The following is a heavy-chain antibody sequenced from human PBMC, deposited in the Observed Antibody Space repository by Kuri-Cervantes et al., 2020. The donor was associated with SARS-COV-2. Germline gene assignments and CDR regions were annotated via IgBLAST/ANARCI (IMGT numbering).Heavy chain of an antibody. CDR2: IYTSGSP. J-gene: IGHJ1*01. D-gene: IGHD1-26*01. CDR3: TRQGHRWEFPS. Sequence: SETLSLTCTVSGGSISSYYWSWIRQPAGKGLEWIGRIYTSGSPNYIPSLKSRVTMSVDTSKNQFSLKLSSVTAADTAVYYCTRQGHRWEFPSWGQGTLVTVSS. V-gene: IGHV4-4*07. CDR1: GGSISSYY.